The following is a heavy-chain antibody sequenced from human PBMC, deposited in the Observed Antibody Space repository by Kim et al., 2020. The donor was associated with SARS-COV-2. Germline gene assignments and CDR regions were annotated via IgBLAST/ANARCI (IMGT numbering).Heavy chain of an antibody. J-gene: IGHJ4*02. Sequence: GESLKISCKGSGYSFTSYWIGWVRQMPGKGLEWMGIIYPGDSDTRYSPSFQGQVTISADKSISTAYLQWSSLKASDTAMYYCARLARGFWEQWLVFPQYYFDYWGQGTLVTVSS. CDR3: ARLARGFWEQWLVFPQYYFDY. CDR2: IYPGDSDT. D-gene: IGHD6-19*01. CDR1: GYSFTSYW. V-gene: IGHV5-51*01.